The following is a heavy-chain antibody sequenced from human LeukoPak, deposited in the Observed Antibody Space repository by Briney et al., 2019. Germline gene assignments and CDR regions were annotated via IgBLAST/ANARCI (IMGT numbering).Heavy chain of an antibody. Sequence: SETLSLTCAVYGGSFSGYYWSWIRQPPGKGLEWIGEINHSGSTNYNPSLQRRVTISVDTSKNQFSLKLSSVTAADTAVYYCASRTRDCSGGSCYSPFDYWGQGTLVTVSS. CDR2: INHSGST. V-gene: IGHV4-34*01. CDR1: GGSFSGYY. J-gene: IGHJ4*02. CDR3: ASRTRDCSGGSCYSPFDY. D-gene: IGHD2-15*01.